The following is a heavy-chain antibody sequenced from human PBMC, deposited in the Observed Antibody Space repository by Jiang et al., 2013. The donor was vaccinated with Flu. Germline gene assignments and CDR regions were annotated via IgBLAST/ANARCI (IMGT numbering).Heavy chain of an antibody. V-gene: IGHV4-59*08. CDR3: ARHARQQPPFYYFDY. Sequence: GPGLVKPSETLSLTCTVSGGSINNYYWSWIRQPPGKGLEWIGYIHSSGSTNYNPSLKSRVTVSVDTSKNQFSLKLSSVTAADTAVFYCARHARQQPPFYYFDYWGQGALVTVSS. D-gene: IGHD6-13*01. CDR1: GGSINNYY. CDR2: IHSSGST. J-gene: IGHJ4*02.